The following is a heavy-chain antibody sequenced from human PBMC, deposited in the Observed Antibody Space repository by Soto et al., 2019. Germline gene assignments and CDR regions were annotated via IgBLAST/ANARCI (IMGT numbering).Heavy chain of an antibody. J-gene: IGHJ6*02. V-gene: IGHV3-21*01. CDR1: GFTFSGYS. CDR2: ISGPSIYI. D-gene: IGHD2-8*01. Sequence: EVQLVESGGGLVKPGGSLRLSCVASGFTFSGYSINWVRQAPGKGLEWVSYISGPSIYIYYADSVKVRFTISRDNAKSAVYLQMNRLRAEDTAVYYCARGFRNGFNVWGQGTTVSVSS. CDR3: ARGFRNGFNV.